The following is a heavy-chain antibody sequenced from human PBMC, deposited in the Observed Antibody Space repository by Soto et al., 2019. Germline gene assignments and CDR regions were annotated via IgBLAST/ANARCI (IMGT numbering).Heavy chain of an antibody. CDR3: AREGALKPFSS. CDR1: GYTFTSYG. J-gene: IGHJ5*02. Sequence: ASVKVSCKASGYTFTSYGITWVRQAPGQGLEWMGWISAYNGNTNYAQKLQGRVTMTTDTSTRTAYMELRSLRSDDTSVYYCAREGALKPFSSWGQGALVTVSS. V-gene: IGHV1-18*04. CDR2: ISAYNGNT.